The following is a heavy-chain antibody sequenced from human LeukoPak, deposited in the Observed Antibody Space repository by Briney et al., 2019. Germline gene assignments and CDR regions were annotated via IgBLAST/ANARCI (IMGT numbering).Heavy chain of an antibody. Sequence: ASVKVSCKASGYTFTGYYMHWVRQAPGQGLEWMGWINPNSGGTNYAQKFQGRVTMTRDTSISTAYVELSRLRSDDTAVYYCARAFSSRNWFDPWGQGTLVTVSS. CDR2: INPNSGGT. CDR1: GYTFTGYY. V-gene: IGHV1-2*02. CDR3: ARAFSSRNWFDP. J-gene: IGHJ5*02.